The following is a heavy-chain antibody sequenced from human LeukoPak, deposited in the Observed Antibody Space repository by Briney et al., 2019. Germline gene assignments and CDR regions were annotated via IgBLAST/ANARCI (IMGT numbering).Heavy chain of an antibody. CDR1: GGSFSGYY. Sequence: PSETLSLTCAVYGGSFSGYYWSWIRQPPGKGLEWIGEINHSGSTNYNPSLKSRVTISVDTSKNQFSLKLSSVTAADTAVYYCARGYYYYGSGSYYRSWYFDYWGQGTLVTVSS. CDR2: INHSGST. V-gene: IGHV4-34*01. D-gene: IGHD3-10*01. CDR3: ARGYYYYGSGSYYRSWYFDY. J-gene: IGHJ4*02.